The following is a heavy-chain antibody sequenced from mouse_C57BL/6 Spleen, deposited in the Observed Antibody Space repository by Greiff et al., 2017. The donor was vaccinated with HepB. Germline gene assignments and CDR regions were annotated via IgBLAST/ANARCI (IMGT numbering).Heavy chain of an antibody. CDR3: ASGSTVVARDY. V-gene: IGHV1-59*01. J-gene: IGHJ2*01. D-gene: IGHD1-1*01. CDR2: IDPSDSYT. CDR1: GYTFTSYW. Sequence: QVQLQQSGAELVRPGTSVKLSCKASGYTFTSYWMHWVKQRPGQGLEWIGVIDPSDSYTNYNQKFKGKATLTVDTSSSTAYMQLSSLTSEDSAVYYCASGSTVVARDYWGQGTTLTVSS.